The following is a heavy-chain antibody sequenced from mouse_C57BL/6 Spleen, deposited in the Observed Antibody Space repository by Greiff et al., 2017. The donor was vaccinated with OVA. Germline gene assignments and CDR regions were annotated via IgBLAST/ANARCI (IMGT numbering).Heavy chain of an antibody. CDR1: GFSLTSYA. D-gene: IGHD1-1*01. CDR3: ARPYYYGSSYGFAY. Sequence: VKLMESGPGLVAPSQSLSITCTVSGFSLTSYAISWVRQPPGKGLEWLGVIWTGGGTNYNSALKSRLSISKDNSKSQVFLKMNSLQTDDTARYYCARPYYYGSSYGFAYWGQGTLVTVSA. CDR2: IWTGGGT. V-gene: IGHV2-9-1*01. J-gene: IGHJ3*01.